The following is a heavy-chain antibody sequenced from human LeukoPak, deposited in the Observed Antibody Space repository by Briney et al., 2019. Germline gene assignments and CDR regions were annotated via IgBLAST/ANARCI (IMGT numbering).Heavy chain of an antibody. Sequence: GGSLRLSCAASGFTFSSFAMSWVRQAPGKGLQWLSAISGSGGSTYYADSVKGRFTISRDNFRDTVFLELTTLRPEDTGLYYCVRDLTSGARFDFWGPGTLVTVSS. CDR3: VRDLTSGARFDF. D-gene: IGHD3-9*01. CDR2: ISGSGGST. J-gene: IGHJ4*01. CDR1: GFTFSSFA. V-gene: IGHV3-23*01.